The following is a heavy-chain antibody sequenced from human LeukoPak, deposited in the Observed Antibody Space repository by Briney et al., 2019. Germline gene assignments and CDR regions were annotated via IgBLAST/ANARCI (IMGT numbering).Heavy chain of an antibody. CDR2: ISGSGGST. CDR1: GFTFSSYA. J-gene: IGHJ4*02. CDR3: AKDIGWLVHCFGY. D-gene: IGHD6-19*01. V-gene: IGHV3-23*01. Sequence: PGGSPRLSCAASGFTFSSYAMSWVRQAPGKGLEWVSAISGSGGSTYYADSVKGRFTISRDNSKNTLYLQMNSLRAEDTAVYYCAKDIGWLVHCFGYWGQGTLVTVSS.